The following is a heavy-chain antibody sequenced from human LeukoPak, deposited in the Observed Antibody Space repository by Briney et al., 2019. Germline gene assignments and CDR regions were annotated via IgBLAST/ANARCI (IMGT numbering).Heavy chain of an antibody. V-gene: IGHV3-23*01. CDR2: ISGSGGST. CDR3: AKGPSGSFYPGYFDY. D-gene: IGHD1-26*01. CDR1: GFTFSSYA. J-gene: IGHJ4*02. Sequence: SGGSLRLSCAASGFTFSSYAMSWVRQAPGKGLERVSAISGSGGSTYYADSVKGRFTISRDNSKNTLDLQMNSLRADDTAVYYCAKGPSGSFYPGYFDYWGQGTPLTVSS.